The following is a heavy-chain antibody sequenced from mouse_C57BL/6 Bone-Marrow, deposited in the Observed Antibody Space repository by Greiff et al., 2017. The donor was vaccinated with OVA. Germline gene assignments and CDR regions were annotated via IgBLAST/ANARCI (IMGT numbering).Heavy chain of an antibody. CDR1: GYAFSSSW. D-gene: IGHD3-1*01. CDR2: IYPGDGDT. V-gene: IGHV1-82*01. Sequence: QVQLQQSGPELVKPGASVKISCKASGYAFSSSWMNWVKQRPGKGLEWIGRIYPGDGDTNYNGKFKGKATLTADKSSSTAYMQLSSLTSEDSAVYFCARKGGGPYYAMDYWGQGTSVTVSS. CDR3: ARKGGGPYYAMDY. J-gene: IGHJ4*01.